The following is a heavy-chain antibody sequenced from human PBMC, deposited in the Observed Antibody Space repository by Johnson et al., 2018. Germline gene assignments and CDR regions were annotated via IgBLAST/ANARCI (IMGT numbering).Heavy chain of an antibody. CDR1: GFTFSDYY. D-gene: IGHD6-19*01. CDR2: ISISCTII. Sequence: QVQLVESGGGLVKPGGSLRLSCAASGFTFSDYYMAWIRQAPGKGLEWISYISISCTIIFYADSVKGRFTISRDNANNSLYLQMNSLRAEDTAIYYCARDSGGQWLGPAEYFQDWGQGTLVTVSS. V-gene: IGHV3-11*01. CDR3: ARDSGGQWLGPAEYFQD. J-gene: IGHJ1*01.